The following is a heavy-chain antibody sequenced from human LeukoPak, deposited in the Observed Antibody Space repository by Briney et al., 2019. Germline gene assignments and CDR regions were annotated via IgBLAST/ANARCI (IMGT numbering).Heavy chain of an antibody. CDR1: GFTFSSYG. Sequence: GGSLRLSCAASGFTFSSYGMHWVRQAPGKGLEWVAFIRYDGSNKYYADSVKGRFTISRDNSKNTLYLQMNSLRAEDTAVYYCARANMVRGVGSFFDRNWFDPWGQGTLVTVSS. D-gene: IGHD3-10*01. CDR2: IRYDGSNK. V-gene: IGHV3-30*02. J-gene: IGHJ5*02. CDR3: ARANMVRGVGSFFDRNWFDP.